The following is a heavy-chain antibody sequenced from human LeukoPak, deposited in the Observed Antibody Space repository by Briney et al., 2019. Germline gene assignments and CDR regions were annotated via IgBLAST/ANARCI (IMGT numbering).Heavy chain of an antibody. J-gene: IGHJ4*02. CDR2: ISGSGGTI. D-gene: IGHD4-17*01. CDR3: ARDYHGDYSFDY. Sequence: GGSLRLSCAASGFTFSSYSMNWVRQAPGKGLEWVSYISGSGGTIYYADSVKGRFTISRDNAKNSPFLQMDSLGDDDTAVYYCARDYHGDYSFDYWGQGALVTVSS. CDR1: GFTFSSYS. V-gene: IGHV3-48*02.